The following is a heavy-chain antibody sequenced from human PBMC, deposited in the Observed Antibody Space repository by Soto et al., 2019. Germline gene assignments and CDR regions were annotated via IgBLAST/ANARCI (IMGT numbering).Heavy chain of an antibody. V-gene: IGHV3-30-3*02. CDR3: SNEYQLQTIYYYYGLDV. CDR1: GFTFSTYA. D-gene: IGHD2-2*01. CDR2: ISYDGSNK. Sequence: HGQLVESGGGVVQPGRSPRLSCAASGFTFSTYAMHWVRQAPGKGLERVAVISYDGSNKYYADSVKGRYTISRDNSKNTLYLQMNSLRAEDTAVYYCSNEYQLQTIYYYYGLDVWGQGTTVTVSS. J-gene: IGHJ6*02.